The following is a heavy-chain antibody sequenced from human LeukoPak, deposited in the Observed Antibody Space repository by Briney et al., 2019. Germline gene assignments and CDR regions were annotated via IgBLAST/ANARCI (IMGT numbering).Heavy chain of an antibody. Sequence: SQTLSLTCAISGDSVSSNSAAWNWIRQSPSRGLEWLGRTYYRSKWYNDYAVSVKSRITINPDTSKNQFSLKLSSVTAADTAVYYCARDRERRHIFDYWGQGTLVTVSS. CDR3: ARDRERRHIFDY. J-gene: IGHJ4*02. V-gene: IGHV6-1*01. CDR2: TYYRSKWYN. D-gene: IGHD3-10*01. CDR1: GDSVSSNSAA.